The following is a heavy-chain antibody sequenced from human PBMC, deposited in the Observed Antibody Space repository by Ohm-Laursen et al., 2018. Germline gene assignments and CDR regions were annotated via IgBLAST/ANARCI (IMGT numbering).Heavy chain of an antibody. CDR1: GFTVSSNY. Sequence: SLRLSCAASGFTVSSNYMSWVRQAPGKGLEWVSVIYSGGSTYYADSVKGRFTISRDNSKNTLYLQMNSLRAEDTAVYYCARDSRPAYYDFWSGTSQGYYGMDVWGQGTTVTVSS. V-gene: IGHV3-66*01. CDR2: IYSGGST. J-gene: IGHJ6*02. D-gene: IGHD3-3*01. CDR3: ARDSRPAYYDFWSGTSQGYYGMDV.